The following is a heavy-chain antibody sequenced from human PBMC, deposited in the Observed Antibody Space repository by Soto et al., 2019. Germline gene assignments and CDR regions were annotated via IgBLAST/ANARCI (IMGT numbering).Heavy chain of an antibody. CDR1: GFTFSSYW. CDR3: ARDGGRITIFGVAKDY. Sequence: GGSLRLSCAASGFTFSSYWMSWVCQAPGKGLEWVANIKQDGSEKYYVDSVKGRFTISRDNAKNSLYLQMNSLRAEDTAVYYCARDGGRITIFGVAKDYWGQGTLVTVSS. CDR2: IKQDGSEK. D-gene: IGHD3-3*01. J-gene: IGHJ4*02. V-gene: IGHV3-7*01.